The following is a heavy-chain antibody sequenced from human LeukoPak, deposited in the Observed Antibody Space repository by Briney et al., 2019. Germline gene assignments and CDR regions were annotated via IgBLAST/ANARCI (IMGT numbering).Heavy chain of an antibody. Sequence: SVKVSCKASGGTFSSYAISWVRQAPGQGLEWMGGIIPIFGTANYAQKFQGRVTITADESTSTAYMELSSLRSEDTAVYYCARDRLHVLRYFDWLSSWGQGTLVTVSS. J-gene: IGHJ5*01. CDR2: IIPIFGTA. V-gene: IGHV1-69*13. CDR1: GGTFSSYA. CDR3: ARDRLHVLRYFDWLSS. D-gene: IGHD3-9*01.